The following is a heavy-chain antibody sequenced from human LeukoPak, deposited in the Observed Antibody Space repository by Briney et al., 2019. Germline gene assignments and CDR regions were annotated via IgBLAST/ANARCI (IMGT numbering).Heavy chain of an antibody. CDR3: ARDIEEWELLNLDYFDY. CDR2: INPNNGGT. J-gene: IGHJ4*02. D-gene: IGHD1-26*01. V-gene: IGHV1-2*02. Sequence: ASVKVSCKASGGTFSSYAISWVRQAPGQGLEWMGWINPNNGGTKYAQKFQDRVTMTRDTSISTAYMELRSLRSDDTAVYYCARDIEEWELLNLDYFDYWGQGTLVTVSS. CDR1: GGTFSSYA.